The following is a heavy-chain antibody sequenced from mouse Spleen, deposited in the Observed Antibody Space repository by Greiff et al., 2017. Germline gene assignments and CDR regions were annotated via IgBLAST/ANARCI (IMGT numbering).Heavy chain of an antibody. CDR2: INSNGGST. CDR1: GFTFSSYA. Sequence: EVQVVESGGGLVKPGGSLKLSCAASGFTFSSYAMSWVRQTPEKRLEWVAAINSNGGSTYYPDTVKDRFTISRENAKNTLYLEMSSLRSEDTAMYYCARSLYYYDGSYYDYYAMDYWGQGTSVTVSS. J-gene: IGHJ4*01. CDR3: ARSLYYYDGSYYDYYAMDY. V-gene: IGHV5-6-3*01. D-gene: IGHD1-1*01.